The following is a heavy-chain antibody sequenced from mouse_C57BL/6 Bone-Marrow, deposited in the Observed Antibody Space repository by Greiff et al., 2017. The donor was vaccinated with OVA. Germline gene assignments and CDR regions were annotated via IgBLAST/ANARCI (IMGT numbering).Heavy chain of an antibody. Sequence: QVQLKQPGAELVKPGASVKLSCKASGYTFTSYWMQWVKQRPGQGLEWIGEIDPSDSYTNYNQKFKGKATLTVDTSSSTAYMQLSSLTSEDSAVYYCARKGSYYGSSRYYAMDYWGQGTSVTVSS. V-gene: IGHV1-50*01. CDR1: GYTFTSYW. CDR3: ARKGSYYGSSRYYAMDY. D-gene: IGHD1-1*01. J-gene: IGHJ4*01. CDR2: IDPSDSYT.